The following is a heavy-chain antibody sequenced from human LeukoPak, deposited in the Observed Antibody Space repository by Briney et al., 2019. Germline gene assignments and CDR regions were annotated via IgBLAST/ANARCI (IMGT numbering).Heavy chain of an antibody. Sequence: GGSLRLSCAASEFTFSSYSMNWVRQAPGKGLEWVAVISYDGSNKYYADSVKGRFTISRDNSKNTLYLQMNSLRAEDTAVYYCASPYYYDSSGYYPGGAFDIWGQGTMVTVSS. CDR3: ASPYYYDSSGYYPGGAFDI. V-gene: IGHV3-30*03. CDR1: EFTFSSYS. D-gene: IGHD3-22*01. J-gene: IGHJ3*02. CDR2: ISYDGSNK.